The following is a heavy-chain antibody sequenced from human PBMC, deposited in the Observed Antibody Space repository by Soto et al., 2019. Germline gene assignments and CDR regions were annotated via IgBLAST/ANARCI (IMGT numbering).Heavy chain of an antibody. J-gene: IGHJ6*02. D-gene: IGHD6-13*01. V-gene: IGHV6-1*01. CDR1: GDSVSSNSAA. Sequence: PSETLSLTCAISGDSVSSNSAAWNWIRQSPSRGLEWLGRTYYRSKWYNDYEVSVKSRITINPDTSKNQFSLQLNSVTPEDAAVYYCARDFIAAHYYYYGMDVWGQGTTVTV. CDR3: ARDFIAAHYYYYGMDV. CDR2: TYYRSKWYN.